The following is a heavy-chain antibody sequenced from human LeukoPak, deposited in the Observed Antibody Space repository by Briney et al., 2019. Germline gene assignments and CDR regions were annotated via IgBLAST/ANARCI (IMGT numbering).Heavy chain of an antibody. D-gene: IGHD2-2*02. CDR1: GFTCDDYA. CDR2: ISWNSGSI. J-gene: IGHJ4*02. CDR3: AKDSSYTNSRTFDY. Sequence: PSRSLCLSCAASGFTCDDYAKHWVRQAPGKDLEWVSGISWNSGSIGYADSVKGRFTISRDNAKNSLYLQMNSLRAEDTALYYCAKDSSYTNSRTFDYWAQGTLVIVSS. V-gene: IGHV3-9*01.